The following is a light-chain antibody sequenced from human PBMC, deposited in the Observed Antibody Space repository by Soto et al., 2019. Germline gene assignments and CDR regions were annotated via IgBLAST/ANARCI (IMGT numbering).Light chain of an antibody. CDR1: QGISNY. V-gene: IGKV1-27*01. J-gene: IGKJ1*01. CDR2: AAS. CDR3: QKYNSAPPWT. Sequence: IQLIQAPSSLSASVGDRVTITCRASQGISNYLAWYQQKPGKVTKLLIYAASTLQSGVPSRFSGSGSGTDFTLTISSLQHEDVATYYCQKYNSAPPWTFGQGTKVDIK.